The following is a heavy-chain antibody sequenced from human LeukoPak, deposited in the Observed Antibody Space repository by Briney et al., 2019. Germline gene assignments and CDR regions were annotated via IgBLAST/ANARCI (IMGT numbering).Heavy chain of an antibody. CDR3: ARDGMIVVVKGGHDAFDI. V-gene: IGHV4-38-2*02. CDR2: IYHSGST. Sequence: SETLSLTCTVSGYSISSGYYWGWIRQPPGKGLEWIGSIYHSGSTYYNPSLKSRVTISVDTSKNQFSLKLSSVTAADTAVYYCARDGMIVVVKGGHDAFDIWGQGTMVTVSS. J-gene: IGHJ3*02. D-gene: IGHD3-22*01. CDR1: GYSISSGYY.